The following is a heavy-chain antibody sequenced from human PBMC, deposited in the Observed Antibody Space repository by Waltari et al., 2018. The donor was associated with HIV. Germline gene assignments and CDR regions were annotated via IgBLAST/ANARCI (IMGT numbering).Heavy chain of an antibody. V-gene: IGHV3-23*01. D-gene: IGHD6-19*01. Sequence: RLSCAVSGLNFATSGLGWVRQAPGKGLEWMSAITSSGGRTYYAESVKGRFIISRDNSKKTVTLQLKNLRLGDTAMYYCATCNIGSGWYLKSPIRIWGQGTLVTVS. J-gene: IGHJ4*02. CDR2: ITSSGGRT. CDR1: GLNFATSG. CDR3: ATCNIGSGWYLKSPIRI.